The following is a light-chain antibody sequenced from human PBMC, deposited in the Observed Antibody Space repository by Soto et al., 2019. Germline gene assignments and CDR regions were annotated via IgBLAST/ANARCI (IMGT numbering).Light chain of an antibody. V-gene: IGKV3-20*01. CDR3: QQYGDSIN. CDR2: GAF. CDR1: QTVRSSY. Sequence: FFLTQSPGSLSLSSGERATLSCRASQTVRSSYLAWYQQRPGQTPKLLIYGAFNRAIGIPDRFSGSESGRDYNLTISRLDTEDSAVYYCQQYGDSINFGGGTKVVI. J-gene: IGKJ4*01.